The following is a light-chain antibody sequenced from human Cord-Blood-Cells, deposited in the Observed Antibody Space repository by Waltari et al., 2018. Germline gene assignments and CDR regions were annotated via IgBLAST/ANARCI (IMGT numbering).Light chain of an antibody. CDR2: DVS. V-gene: IGLV2-14*04. Sequence: PGQSITISCTGTSSDVGGYNYVSWYQQHPGKAPKLMIYDVSNRPSGVSNRFSGSKSGNTASLTISGLQAEDEADYYCSSYTSSSTLVFGTGTKVTVL. CDR3: SSYTSSSTLV. CDR1: SSDVGGYNY. J-gene: IGLJ1*01.